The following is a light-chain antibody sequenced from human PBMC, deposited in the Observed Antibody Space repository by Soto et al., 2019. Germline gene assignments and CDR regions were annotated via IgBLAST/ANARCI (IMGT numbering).Light chain of an antibody. CDR2: GAS. Sequence: EIVMTQSPATLSVSPGERATLSCRASQSVSSNLAWYQQKPGQAPRLLIYGASTRATGVPDRFSGSGSGKDFNLNIRRLEHEDFTVYHCQQYGRLSWKCGQGTKV. V-gene: IGKV3D-15*01. CDR3: QQYGRLSWK. CDR1: QSVSSN. J-gene: IGKJ1*01.